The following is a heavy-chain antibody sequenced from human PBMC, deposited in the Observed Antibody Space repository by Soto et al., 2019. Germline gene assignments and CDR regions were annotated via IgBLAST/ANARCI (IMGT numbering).Heavy chain of an antibody. CDR2: INPSGGST. Sequence: ASVKVSCKASGYTFTSYYMHWVRQAPGQGLEWMGIINPSGGSTSYAQKFQGRVTMTRDTSTSTVYMELSSLSSDDTAVFYCAGQIYSGYSWFDPWGQGTLVTVSS. D-gene: IGHD5-12*01. CDR1: GYTFTSYY. J-gene: IGHJ5*02. V-gene: IGHV1-46*01. CDR3: AGQIYSGYSWFDP.